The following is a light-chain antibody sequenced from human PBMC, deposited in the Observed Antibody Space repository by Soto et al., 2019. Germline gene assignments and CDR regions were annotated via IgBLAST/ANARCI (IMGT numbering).Light chain of an antibody. Sequence: ETVMTQSPATLSVSPGERVTLSCRASEGVGSSLAWYQQKPGQAPRVLIYGASTTAPGIPARFSGSGSGTEFTLTISSLQSEDFATYYCQHADSFPLITFGQGTRLEIK. V-gene: IGKV3-15*01. J-gene: IGKJ5*01. CDR2: GAS. CDR1: EGVGSS. CDR3: QHADSFPLIT.